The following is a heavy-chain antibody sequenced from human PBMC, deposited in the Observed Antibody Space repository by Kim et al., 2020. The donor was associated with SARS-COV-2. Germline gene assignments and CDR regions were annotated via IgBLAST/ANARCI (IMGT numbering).Heavy chain of an antibody. CDR3: ARAAWGSGRGGYYMDV. J-gene: IGHJ6*03. CDR2: INPNSGGT. V-gene: IGHV1-2*06. Sequence: ASVKVSCKASGYTFTGYYMHWVRQAPGQGLEWMGRINPNSGGTSYAQKFQGRVTMTRDTSISTAYMELSRLRSDDTAVYYCARAAWGSGRGGYYMDVWGKGTTVTVSS. CDR1: GYTFTGYY. D-gene: IGHD6-19*01.